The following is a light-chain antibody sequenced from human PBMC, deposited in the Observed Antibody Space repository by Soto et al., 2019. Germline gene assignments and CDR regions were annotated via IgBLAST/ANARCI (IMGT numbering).Light chain of an antibody. CDR2: FAS. Sequence: DIQMTQSPSSLSASVGDRVTITCRASQSITTYLNWYQQKPGKAPKPLISFASSLQSGVQSRFSGSGAGTDFTLTISSLQPEDSATYYCQQSYSTPITFGQGTRLEIK. J-gene: IGKJ5*01. CDR1: QSITTY. V-gene: IGKV1-39*01. CDR3: QQSYSTPIT.